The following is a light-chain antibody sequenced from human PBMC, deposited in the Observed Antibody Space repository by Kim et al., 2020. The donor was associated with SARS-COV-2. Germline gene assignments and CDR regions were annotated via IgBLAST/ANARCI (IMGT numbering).Light chain of an antibody. CDR3: NSRDSRGNHWV. J-gene: IGLJ3*02. CDR1: SLRSYY. CDR2: GKN. Sequence: SSGLTQDPAVSVALGQTVRITCQGDSLRSYYASWYQQKPGQAPVLVIYGKNNRPSGIPDRFSGSSSGNTASLTITGAQAEDEADYYCNSRDSRGNHWVFG. V-gene: IGLV3-19*01.